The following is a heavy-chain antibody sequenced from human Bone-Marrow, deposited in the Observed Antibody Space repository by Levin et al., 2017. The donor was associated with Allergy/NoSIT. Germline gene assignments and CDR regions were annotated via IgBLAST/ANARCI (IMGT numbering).Heavy chain of an antibody. CDR2: INPNSGGT. D-gene: IGHD6-13*01. J-gene: IGHJ4*02. V-gene: IGHV1-2*02. Sequence: ASVKVSCKASGYTFTGYYMHWVRQAPGQGLEWMGWINPNSGGTNYAQKFQGRVTMTRDTSISTAYMELSRLRSDDTAVYYCARAGPIAAAGTGYFDYWGQGTLVTVSS. CDR3: ARAGPIAAAGTGYFDY. CDR1: GYTFTGYY.